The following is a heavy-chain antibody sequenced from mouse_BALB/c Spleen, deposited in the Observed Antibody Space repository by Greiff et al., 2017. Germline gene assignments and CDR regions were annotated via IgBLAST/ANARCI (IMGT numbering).Heavy chain of an antibody. D-gene: IGHD1-1*01. CDR2: ISSGSSTI. CDR1: GFTFSSFG. V-gene: IGHV5-17*02. CDR3: ARTAPITTVVAPRAMDY. Sequence: EVKLQESGGGLVQPGGSRKLSCAASGFTFSSFGMHWVRQAPEKGLEWVAYISSGSSTIYYADTVKGRFTISRDNPKNTLFLQMTSLRSEDTAMYYCARTAPITTVVAPRAMDYWGQGTSVTVSS. J-gene: IGHJ4*01.